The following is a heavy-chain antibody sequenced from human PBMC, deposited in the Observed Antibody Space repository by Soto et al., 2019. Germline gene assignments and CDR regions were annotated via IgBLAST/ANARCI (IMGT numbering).Heavy chain of an antibody. D-gene: IGHD6-13*01. V-gene: IGHV4-59*01. Sequence: PSETLSLTCTVPGGSISTYYWSWIRQPPGKGLEWIGYIYYSGSTNYNSSLKSRVTISVDTSKNQFSLKLRSVTAADTAVYYCARAQFTSTWPEIWGQGTMVTVS. CDR3: ARAQFTSTWPEI. J-gene: IGHJ3*02. CDR2: IYYSGST. CDR1: GGSISTYY.